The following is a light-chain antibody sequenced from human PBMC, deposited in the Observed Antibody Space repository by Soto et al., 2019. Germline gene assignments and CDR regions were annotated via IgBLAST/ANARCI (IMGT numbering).Light chain of an antibody. CDR1: QRISSY. CDR2: TAS. V-gene: IGKV1-39*01. CDR3: QQGDSTPRT. J-gene: IGKJ4*02. Sequence: DIQMTQPPSSLSAFVGDRVSITCRASQRISSYLNWYQQKPGKAPKLLIYTASTLQTGVPSRFSGSGSGTDFTLTITSLQPDDFATYYCQQGDSTPRTFGEGTKVEIK.